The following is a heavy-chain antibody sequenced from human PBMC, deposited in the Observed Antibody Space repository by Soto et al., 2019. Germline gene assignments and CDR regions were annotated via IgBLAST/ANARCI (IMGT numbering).Heavy chain of an antibody. V-gene: IGHV2-26*01. CDR1: GFSLTTGKMG. CDR3: ARMNVDSYQFYYAMDV. Sequence: SGPTLVNPTETLTLTCTVSGFSLTTGKMGVSWIRQPPGKALEWLAHIFSDNERSYSTSLQGRLTISKDTSGSQVVLSMANVDPVDTATYYCARMNVDSYQFYYAMDVWGQGTTVTVSS. CDR2: IFSDNER. J-gene: IGHJ6*02. D-gene: IGHD4-17*01.